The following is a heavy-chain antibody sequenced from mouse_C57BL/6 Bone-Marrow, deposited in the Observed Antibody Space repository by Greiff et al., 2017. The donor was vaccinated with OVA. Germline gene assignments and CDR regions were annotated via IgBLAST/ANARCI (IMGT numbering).Heavy chain of an antibody. D-gene: IGHD2-1*01. J-gene: IGHJ1*03. V-gene: IGHV10-1*01. Sequence: EVKVVESGGGLVQPKGSLKLSCAASGFSFNTYAMNWVRQAPGKGLEWVARIRSKSNNYATYYADSVKDRFTISRDDSESMLYLQMNNLKTEDTAMYYCVRHGGGNYWYFDVCGTGTTVTVSS. CDR2: IRSKSNNYAT. CDR1: GFSFNTYA. CDR3: VRHGGGNYWYFDV.